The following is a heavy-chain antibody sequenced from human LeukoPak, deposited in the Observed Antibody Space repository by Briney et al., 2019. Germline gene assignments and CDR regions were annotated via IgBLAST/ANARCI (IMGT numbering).Heavy chain of an antibody. V-gene: IGHV3-23*01. CDR3: AKDNPRSVGALDY. CDR2: LSGSGYNT. J-gene: IGHJ4*02. CDR1: GFTFSSHA. D-gene: IGHD1-26*01. Sequence: GGSLRLSCAASGFTFSSHALSWVRQAPGKGLEWVSSLSGSGYNTYYADSVKGRFTISRDNSKNTVYLQMNSLRAEDTAVYYCAKDNPRSVGALDYWGQGTLVTVSS.